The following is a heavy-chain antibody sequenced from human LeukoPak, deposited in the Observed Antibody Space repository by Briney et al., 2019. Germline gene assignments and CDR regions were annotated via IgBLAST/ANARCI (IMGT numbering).Heavy chain of an antibody. D-gene: IGHD6-19*01. CDR1: GFTFSSYS. CDR2: ISSSSSYI. J-gene: IGHJ4*02. Sequence: GGSLRLSCAASGFTFSSYSMNWVRQAPGKGLEWVSSISSSSSYIYYADSVKGRFTISRDNAKNSLYLQMNSLRAEDTAVYYCARGASYSSAWYYFDYWGQGTLVTVSS. CDR3: ARGASYSSAWYYFDY. V-gene: IGHV3-21*01.